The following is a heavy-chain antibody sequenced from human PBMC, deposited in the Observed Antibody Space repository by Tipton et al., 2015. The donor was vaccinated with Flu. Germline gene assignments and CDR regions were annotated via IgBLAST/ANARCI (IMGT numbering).Heavy chain of an antibody. CDR3: ARDNSEQQPPFDY. Sequence: TLSLTCGVSGYSISGSNYWAWIRQSPGKGLEWLGSHSHTGTSYYNPSLRGRVTISVDRSQNQFSLRVSSVTAADTAVYYCARDNSEQQPPFDYWGPGTLVPAS. D-gene: IGHD6-13*01. J-gene: IGHJ4*02. V-gene: IGHV4-38-2*02. CDR1: GYSISGSNY. CDR2: HSHTGTS.